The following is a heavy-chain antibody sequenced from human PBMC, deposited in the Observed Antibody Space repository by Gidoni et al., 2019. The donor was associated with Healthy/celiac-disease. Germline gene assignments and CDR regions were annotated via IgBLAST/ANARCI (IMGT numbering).Heavy chain of an antibody. CDR1: VGSILSSCSS. Sequence: QLPLQASAPGLVNPSEPLSPTCTVSVGSILSSCSSSGWIRQPPGQGLEWIGSIYYSGSPYYNPTVKSRVTRCVDTAKNEFSLKRSSVTAADTAVEYCASFRRVEALRRGSSLVYFQHWGQGTLVTVSS. CDR3: ASFRRVEALRRGSSLVYFQH. CDR2: IYYSGSP. J-gene: IGHJ1*01. D-gene: IGHD6-13*01. V-gene: IGHV4-39*01.